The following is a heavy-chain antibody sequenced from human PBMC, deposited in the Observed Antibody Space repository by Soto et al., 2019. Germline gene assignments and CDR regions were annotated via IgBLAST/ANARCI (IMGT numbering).Heavy chain of an antibody. CDR1: GYTFTSYD. CDR2: MNPNSGNT. D-gene: IGHD2-2*01. Sequence: ASVKVSCKASGYTFTSYDINWVRQATGQGLEWMGWMNPNSGNTGYAQKFQGRVTMTRNTSISTAYMELSSLRSEDTAVYYCARTIEGGCSRTSCYPPYYYYDMDVWGKGTTVTVSS. CDR3: ARTIEGGCSRTSCYPPYYYYDMDV. V-gene: IGHV1-8*01. J-gene: IGHJ6*03.